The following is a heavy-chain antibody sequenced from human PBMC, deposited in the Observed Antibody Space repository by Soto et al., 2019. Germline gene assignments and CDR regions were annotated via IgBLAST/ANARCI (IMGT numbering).Heavy chain of an antibody. CDR3: AASLDVLRYFDWLPLDGFDI. D-gene: IGHD3-9*01. J-gene: IGHJ3*02. CDR1: GFTFTSSA. V-gene: IGHV1-58*02. CDR2: IVVGSGNT. Sequence: SVKVSRKASGFTFTSSAMQWVRQARGQRLEWIGWIVVGSGNTNYAQKFQERVTITRDMSTSTAYMELSSLRSEETAVYYCAASLDVLRYFDWLPLDGFDIWGQGTMVIDSS.